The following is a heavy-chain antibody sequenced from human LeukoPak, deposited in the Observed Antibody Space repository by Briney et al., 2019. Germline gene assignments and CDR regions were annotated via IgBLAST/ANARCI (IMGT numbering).Heavy chain of an antibody. CDR3: ARDRGDQEEIVGMDV. D-gene: IGHD2-21*01. CDR1: GFTFSSYW. Sequence: PGGSLRLSCAASGFTFSSYWMSWVRQAPGKGLEWVANIKQDGSEKYYVDSVKGRFTISRDNAKNSLYLQMNSLRAEDTAVYYCARDRGDQEEIVGMDVWGQGTTVTVSS. V-gene: IGHV3-7*01. CDR2: IKQDGSEK. J-gene: IGHJ6*02.